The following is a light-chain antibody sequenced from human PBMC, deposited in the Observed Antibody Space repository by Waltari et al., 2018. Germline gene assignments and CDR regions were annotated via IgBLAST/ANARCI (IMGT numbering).Light chain of an antibody. J-gene: IGKJ5*01. CDR2: GAS. V-gene: IGKV1-9*01. CDR3: QQLNSNPLT. CDR1: QGINSY. Sequence: DIQLTQSPSILSASVGDRVTITCRASQGINSYLARYQQKPGKAPNLLIYGASTLQGGVPSRFSGSGSGKEFTLTISSLQPEDFATYYCQQLNSNPLTFGQGTRLGIK.